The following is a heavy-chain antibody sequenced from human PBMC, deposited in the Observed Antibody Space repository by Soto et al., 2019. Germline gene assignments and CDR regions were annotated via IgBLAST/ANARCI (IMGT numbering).Heavy chain of an antibody. CDR3: ARGRNWLHP. J-gene: IGHJ5*02. CDR2: IYYSGST. V-gene: IGHV4-39*01. Sequence: SQTLSLTCTVSGGSIRRTSYYWGGIRPPPGKGLEWIGSIYYSGSTYCNPSLKSRVTLSVVTSNNQFSLKLSSVTAADTAVYSCARGRNWLHPCGQGTMVAVYS. CDR1: GGSIRRTSYY.